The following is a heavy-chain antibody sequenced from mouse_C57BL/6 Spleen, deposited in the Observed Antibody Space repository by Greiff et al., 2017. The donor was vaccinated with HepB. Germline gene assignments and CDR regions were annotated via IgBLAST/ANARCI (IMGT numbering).Heavy chain of an antibody. CDR1: GFTFSDYG. CDR3: ARRELRQGFAY. J-gene: IGHJ3*01. Sequence: EVHLVESGGGLVQPGGSLKLSCAASGFTFSDYGMAWVRQAPRKGPEWVAFISNLAYSIYYADTVTGRFTISRENAKNTLYLEMSSLRSEDTAMYYCARRELRQGFAYWGQGTLVTVSA. V-gene: IGHV5-15*04. D-gene: IGHD2-4*01. CDR2: ISNLAYSI.